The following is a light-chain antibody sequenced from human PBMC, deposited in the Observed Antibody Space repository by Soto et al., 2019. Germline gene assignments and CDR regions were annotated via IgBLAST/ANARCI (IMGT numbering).Light chain of an antibody. V-gene: IGLV1-40*01. J-gene: IGLJ2*01. Sequence: VLTQPPSVSGAPGQRVTISCTGSSSNIGAGYDVHWYQQLPGTAPKLLIYGNSNRPSGVPDRFSGSKSGTSASLAITGLQAEDEADYYCQSYDSSLSGPVVFGGGTKVTVL. CDR3: QSYDSSLSGPVV. CDR2: GNS. CDR1: SSNIGAGYD.